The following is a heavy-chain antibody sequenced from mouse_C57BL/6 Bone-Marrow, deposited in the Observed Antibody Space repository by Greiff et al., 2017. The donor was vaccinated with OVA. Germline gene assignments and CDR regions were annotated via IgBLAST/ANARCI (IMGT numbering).Heavy chain of an antibody. V-gene: IGHV1-4*01. Sequence: VKLMESGAELARPGASVKMSCKASGYTFTSYTIHWVKQRPGQGLESIGYIDPTNDYTNYNQKFKGKATLTADKSSSTAYMQLSSLTSEDSAVYYCTRGYYFDYWGQGTTLTVSS. CDR3: TRGYYFDY. J-gene: IGHJ2*01. CDR1: GYTFTSYT. CDR2: IDPTNDYT.